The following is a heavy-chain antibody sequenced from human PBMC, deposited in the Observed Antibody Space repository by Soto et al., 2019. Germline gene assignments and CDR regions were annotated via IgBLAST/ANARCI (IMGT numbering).Heavy chain of an antibody. V-gene: IGHV5-51*01. Sequence: PGEFLKISCKGSGYSFTSYWIGWVRQMPGKGLEWMGIIYPGDSDTRYSPSFQGQVTISADKSISTAYLQWSSLKASDTAMYYCAIPMVRGVISDYYYGMDVWGQGTTVTVSS. CDR3: AIPMVRGVISDYYYGMDV. D-gene: IGHD3-10*01. CDR1: GYSFTSYW. J-gene: IGHJ6*02. CDR2: IYPGDSDT.